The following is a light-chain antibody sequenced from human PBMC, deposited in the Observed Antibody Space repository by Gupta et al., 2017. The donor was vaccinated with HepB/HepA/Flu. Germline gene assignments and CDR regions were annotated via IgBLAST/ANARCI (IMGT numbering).Light chain of an antibody. CDR3: QQRSNWPPIFT. V-gene: IGKV3-11*01. CDR2: DAS. CDR1: QGFSSY. Sequence: IVLPQCPHTLALYPAVRATLSCRASQGFSSYLAWYKQKPGQAPTLLIYDASNRATGIPARFSGSGSGTDFTLTISSLEPEDVAVYYCQQRSNWPPIFTFGPGTKVDIK. J-gene: IGKJ3*01.